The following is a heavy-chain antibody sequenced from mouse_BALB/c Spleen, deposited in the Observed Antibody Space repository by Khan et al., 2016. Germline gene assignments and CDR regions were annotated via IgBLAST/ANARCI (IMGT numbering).Heavy chain of an antibody. CDR3: TRTLRLTDY. D-gene: IGHD1-2*01. CDR1: GFTFSNYW. Sequence: EVKLEVSGGGLVQPGGSMKLSCVASGFTFSNYWMNWVRQSPEKGLEWVAEIRLKSNNYATHYAESVKGRFTISRDDSKSSVYLQMNNLRAEDTGIYYCTRTLRLTDYWRQGTSVTVSS. CDR2: IRLKSNNYAT. J-gene: IGHJ4*01. V-gene: IGHV6-6*02.